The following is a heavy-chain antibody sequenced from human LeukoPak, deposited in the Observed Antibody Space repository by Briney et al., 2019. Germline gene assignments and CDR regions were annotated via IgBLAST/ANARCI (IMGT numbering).Heavy chain of an antibody. J-gene: IGHJ5*02. V-gene: IGHV3-48*03. Sequence: PGGSLRLSCAASGFTFTSYEMNWVRQAPGKGLEWVSYISSSGRTMYYADSVKGRFTISRDNAKNSLSLQMHSLRAEDTAMYYCARGANWFDPWGQRTLVTVSS. CDR3: ARGANWFDP. CDR2: ISSSGRTM. CDR1: GFTFTSYE.